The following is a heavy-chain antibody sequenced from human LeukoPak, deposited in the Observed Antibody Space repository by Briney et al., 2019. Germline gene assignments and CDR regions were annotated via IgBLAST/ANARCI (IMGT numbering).Heavy chain of an antibody. V-gene: IGHV4-38-2*01. CDR1: GYSISSGYY. CDR3: AAKNLDTPMVRITY. CDR2: MHHSGST. J-gene: IGHJ4*02. Sequence: SETLALTCAISGYSISSGYYWGWMRQPPGRGLEWIGSMHHSGSTFYSPSPMSPVATSVDTSKNQLSLYLSSVTAPDTAVYYSAAKNLDTPMVRITYWGQGTLVTASS. D-gene: IGHD5-18*01.